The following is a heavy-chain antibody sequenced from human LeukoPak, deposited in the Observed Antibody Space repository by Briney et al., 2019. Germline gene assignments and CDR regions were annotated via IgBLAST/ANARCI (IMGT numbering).Heavy chain of an antibody. CDR2: INRDGTEK. Sequence: GGSLRLSCAPSGFTFSDSRMTWVRQAPGKGLQWVANINRDGTEKHFLDSVEGRFTISRDNAKKSLYLQMSSLRPQDTAVYFCVRGDWYFESWGQGTLVTVSS. V-gene: IGHV3-7*04. CDR3: VRGDWYFES. J-gene: IGHJ4*02. D-gene: IGHD2-21*01. CDR1: GFTFSDSR.